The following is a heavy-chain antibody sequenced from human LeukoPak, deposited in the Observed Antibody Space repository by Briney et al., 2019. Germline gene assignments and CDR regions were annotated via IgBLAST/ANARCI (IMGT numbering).Heavy chain of an antibody. J-gene: IGHJ6*03. D-gene: IGHD2-2*01. CDR3: AREVEDIVVVPAARTRYYYYYYMDV. CDR1: GFTFSSYG. V-gene: IGHV3-30*02. CDR2: IRYDGSNK. Sequence: GGSLRLSCAASGFTFSSYGMHWVRQAPGKGLVWVAFIRYDGSNKYYADSVKGRFTISRDNAKNSLYLQMNSLRAEDTAVYYCAREVEDIVVVPAARTRYYYYYYMDVWGKGTTVTVSS.